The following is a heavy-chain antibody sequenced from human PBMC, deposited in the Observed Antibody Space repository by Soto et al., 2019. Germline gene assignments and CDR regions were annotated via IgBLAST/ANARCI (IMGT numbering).Heavy chain of an antibody. D-gene: IGHD2-15*01. CDR3: ARSDIVVVVAAYYYGIDV. CDR2: IIPIFGTA. CDR1: GGNFSSYA. J-gene: IGHJ6*02. Sequence: QVQLVQSGAEVKKPGSSVKVSCKASGGNFSSYAISWVRQAPGHGLEWMGGIIPIFGTANYAQKFQGRVTITADESMSAAYMALSSLRSEDTAVYYCARSDIVVVVAAYYYGIDVWGQGTTVTVAS. V-gene: IGHV1-69*01.